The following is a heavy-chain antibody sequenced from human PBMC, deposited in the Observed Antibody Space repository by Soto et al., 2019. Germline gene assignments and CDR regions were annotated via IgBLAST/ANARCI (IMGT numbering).Heavy chain of an antibody. CDR1: GFTFSSYW. CDR3: ARDDLLDY. J-gene: IGHJ4*02. V-gene: IGHV3-7*01. Sequence: GGSLRLSCAASGFTFSSYWMHWVRQAPGKGLGWVANIKQDGTEKYYVDSVKGRFTISRDNAKNLLYLQMNSLRAEDTAVYYCARDDLLDYWGRGTLVTVSS. CDR2: IKQDGTEK.